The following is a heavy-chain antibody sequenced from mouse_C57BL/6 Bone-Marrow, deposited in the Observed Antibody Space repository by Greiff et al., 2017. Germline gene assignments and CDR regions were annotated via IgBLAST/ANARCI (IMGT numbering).Heavy chain of an antibody. CDR2: ISDGGSYT. D-gene: IGHD2-13*01. CDR1: GFTFSSYA. CDR3: ARGDYKAY. J-gene: IGHJ3*01. Sequence: EVKLVESGGGLVKPGGSLKLSCAASGFTFSSYAMSWVRQTPEKRLEWVATISDGGSYTYYPDNVKGRFTISRDNAKNNLYLQRSHLKSEDTAMYYCARGDYKAYWGQGTLVTVSA. V-gene: IGHV5-4*03.